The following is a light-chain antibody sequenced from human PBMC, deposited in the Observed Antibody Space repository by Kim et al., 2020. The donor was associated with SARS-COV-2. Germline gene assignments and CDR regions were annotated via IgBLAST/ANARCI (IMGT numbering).Light chain of an antibody. J-gene: IGLJ1*01. Sequence: GQSVTSSCTGTSSDVGGYNYVSCYQQHPGKAPKLMIYEVSKRPSGVPDRFSGSKSGNTASLTVSGLQAEDEADYYCSSYAGSNNYVFGTGTKVTVL. CDR1: SSDVGGYNY. CDR3: SSYAGSNNYV. CDR2: EVS. V-gene: IGLV2-8*01.